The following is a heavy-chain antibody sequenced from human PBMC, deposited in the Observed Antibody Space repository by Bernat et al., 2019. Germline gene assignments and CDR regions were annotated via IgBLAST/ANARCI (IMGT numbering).Heavy chain of an antibody. CDR2: IRYDGSNK. CDR3: AKDGGIAACSFYYYYGMDV. Sequence: QVQLVESGGGVVQPGGSLRLSCAASGFTFSSYGMHWVRQAPGKGLEWVAFIRYDGSNKYYADSVKGRFTISRDNSKNTLYLQMNSLRAEDTAVYYCAKDGGIAACSFYYYYGMDVWGQGTTVTVSS. D-gene: IGHD6-13*01. J-gene: IGHJ6*02. CDR1: GFTFSSYG. V-gene: IGHV3-30*02.